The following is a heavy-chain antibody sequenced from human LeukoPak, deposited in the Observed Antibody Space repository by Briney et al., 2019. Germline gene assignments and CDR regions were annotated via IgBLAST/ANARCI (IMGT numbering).Heavy chain of an antibody. Sequence: SETLSLTCAVYGGSFSGYYWSWIRQPPGKGLEWIGEINHSGSTNYNPSLKSRVTISVDTSKNQFSLKLSSVTAADTAVYYCARDGRSHLRVAGMVYWGQGTLVTVSS. V-gene: IGHV4-34*01. D-gene: IGHD6-19*01. CDR3: ARDGRSHLRVAGMVY. J-gene: IGHJ4*02. CDR2: INHSGST. CDR1: GGSFSGYY.